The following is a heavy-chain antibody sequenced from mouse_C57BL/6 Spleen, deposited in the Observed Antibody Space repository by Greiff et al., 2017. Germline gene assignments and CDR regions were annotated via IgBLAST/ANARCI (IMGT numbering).Heavy chain of an antibody. CDR1: GYTFTTYP. J-gene: IGHJ4*01. D-gene: IGHD1-1*01. CDR3: ATTVVEDYYAMDY. V-gene: IGHV1-47*01. Sequence: QVQLKESGAELVKPGASVKMSCKASGYTFTTYPIEWMKQNHGKSLEWIGNFHPYNDDTKYNEKFKGKATLTVEKSSSTVYLELSRLTSDDSAVYYCATTVVEDYYAMDYWGQGTSVTVSS. CDR2: FHPYNDDT.